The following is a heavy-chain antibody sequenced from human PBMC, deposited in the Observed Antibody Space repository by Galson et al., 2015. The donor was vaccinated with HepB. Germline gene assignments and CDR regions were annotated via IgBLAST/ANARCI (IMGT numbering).Heavy chain of an antibody. CDR1: GYTFTSYY. V-gene: IGHV1-46*01. CDR3: ARDREGITGTTGRIDY. Sequence: SVKVSCKASGYTFTSYYMHWVRQAPGQGLEWMGIINPSGGSTSYAQKFQGRVTMTRDTSTSTVYMELSSLRSEDTAVYYCARDREGITGTTGRIDYWGQGTLVTVSS. J-gene: IGHJ4*02. D-gene: IGHD1-7*01. CDR2: INPSGGST.